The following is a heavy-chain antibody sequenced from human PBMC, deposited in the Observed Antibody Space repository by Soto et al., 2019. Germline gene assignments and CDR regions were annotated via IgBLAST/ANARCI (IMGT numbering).Heavy chain of an antibody. D-gene: IGHD6-19*01. CDR1: GFTFSSYA. J-gene: IGHJ6*03. CDR3: AKDRQDKQWLAYYYYMDV. Sequence: HPGGSLRLSCAASGFTFSSYAMSWVRQAPGKGLEWVSAISGSGGSTYYADSVKGRFTISRDKSKNTLYLQMNSLRAEDTAVYYCAKDRQDKQWLAYYYYMDVWGKGTTVTVSS. V-gene: IGHV3-23*01. CDR2: ISGSGGST.